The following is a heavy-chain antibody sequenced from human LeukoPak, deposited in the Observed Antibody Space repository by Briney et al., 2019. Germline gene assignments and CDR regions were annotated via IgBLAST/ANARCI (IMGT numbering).Heavy chain of an antibody. D-gene: IGHD6-19*01. V-gene: IGHV3-7*03. Sequence: GGSLRLSCAASGFTFSRSWMTWVRQAPGKGLEWVANIKEDGNEKYYADSLKGRFTISRDNAKNSLSLQMNSLRADDTALYYCARAKGSGWYSAFDIWGQGTVVTVSS. J-gene: IGHJ3*02. CDR3: ARAKGSGWYSAFDI. CDR2: IKEDGNEK. CDR1: GFTFSRSW.